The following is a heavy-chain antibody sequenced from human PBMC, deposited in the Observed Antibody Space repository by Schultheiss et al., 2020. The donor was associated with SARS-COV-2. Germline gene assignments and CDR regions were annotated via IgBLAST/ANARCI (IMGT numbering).Heavy chain of an antibody. V-gene: IGHV4-34*11. CDR2: IYYSGST. Sequence: SETLSLTCAVYGGSFSGYYWSWIRQPPGKGLEWIGYIYYSGSTNYNPSLKSRVTISVDTSKNQFSLKLSSVTAADTAVYYCARDRRYRSTTSAFDIWGQGTMVTVSS. D-gene: IGHD2-2*01. J-gene: IGHJ3*02. CDR3: ARDRRYRSTTSAFDI. CDR1: GGSFSGYY.